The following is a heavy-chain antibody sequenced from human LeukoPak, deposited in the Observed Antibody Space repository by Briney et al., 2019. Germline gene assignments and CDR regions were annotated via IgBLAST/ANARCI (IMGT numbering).Heavy chain of an antibody. CDR1: GFTFSSYS. Sequence: GGSLRLSCAASGFTFSSYSMNWVRQAPGKGLEWVSSISSSSSYIYYADSVKGRFTISRDNAKNSLYLQMNSLRAEDTAVYYCAKDTGYDFWSGYKAFDIWGQGTMVTVSS. CDR2: ISSSSSYI. J-gene: IGHJ3*02. D-gene: IGHD3-3*01. V-gene: IGHV3-21*01. CDR3: AKDTGYDFWSGYKAFDI.